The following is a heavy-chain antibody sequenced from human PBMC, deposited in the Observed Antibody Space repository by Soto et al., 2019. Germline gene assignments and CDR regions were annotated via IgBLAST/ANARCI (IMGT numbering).Heavy chain of an antibody. J-gene: IGHJ3*02. D-gene: IGHD3-22*01. Sequence: GSLRLSCAASGFTFSSYSMNWVRQAPGKGLEWVSSISSSSSYIYYADSVKGRFTISRDNAKNSLYLQMNSLGAEDTAVYYCARDQLYYNDISGRPLNAFDIWGQGTMVTVSS. CDR1: GFTFSSYS. V-gene: IGHV3-21*01. CDR2: ISSSSSYI. CDR3: ARDQLYYNDISGRPLNAFDI.